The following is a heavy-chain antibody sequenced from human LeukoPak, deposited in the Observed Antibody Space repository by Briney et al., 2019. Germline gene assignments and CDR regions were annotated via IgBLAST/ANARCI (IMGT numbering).Heavy chain of an antibody. D-gene: IGHD3-10*01. Sequence: SETLSLTCTVSGGSISSYYWSWIRQPAGKGLERIGRIYTSGSTNYNPSLKSRVTMSVDTSKNQFSLKLSSVTAADTAVYYCARDRHYYGSGSYSSRWFDPWGQGTLVTVSS. V-gene: IGHV4-4*07. CDR1: GGSISSYY. CDR2: IYTSGST. CDR3: ARDRHYYGSGSYSSRWFDP. J-gene: IGHJ5*02.